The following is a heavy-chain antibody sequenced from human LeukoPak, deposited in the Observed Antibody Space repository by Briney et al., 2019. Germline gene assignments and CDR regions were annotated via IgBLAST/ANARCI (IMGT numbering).Heavy chain of an antibody. CDR3: ARRIVGYCSGGSCSSFDY. D-gene: IGHD2-15*01. J-gene: IGHJ4*02. CDR2: ISSSSSYI. Sequence: PGGSLRLSCAASGFTFSSYSMNWVRQAPGKGLEWVSSISSSSSYIYYADSMKGRFTISRDNAKNSLYLQMNSLRAEDTAVYYCARRIVGYCSGGSCSSFDYWGQGTLVTVSS. CDR1: GFTFSSYS. V-gene: IGHV3-21*01.